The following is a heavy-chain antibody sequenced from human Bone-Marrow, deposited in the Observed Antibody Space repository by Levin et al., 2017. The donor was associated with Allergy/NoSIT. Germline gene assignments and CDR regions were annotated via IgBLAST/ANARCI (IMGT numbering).Heavy chain of an antibody. CDR3: AKGGGNGWPFDY. CDR1: GFTFSSSW. J-gene: IGHJ4*02. D-gene: IGHD6-19*01. V-gene: IGHV3-7*01. Sequence: GGSLRLSCAASGFTFSSSWMGWVRQAPGKGLEWVANINPDGSETNYVESVKGRFTISRDNTENSLHLQVNSLRDEDIALYYCAKGGGNGWPFDYWGQGILVTVSS. CDR2: INPDGSET.